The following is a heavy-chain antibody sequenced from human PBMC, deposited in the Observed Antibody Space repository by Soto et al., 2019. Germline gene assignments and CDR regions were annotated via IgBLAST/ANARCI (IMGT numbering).Heavy chain of an antibody. CDR3: AKDLLYCTNGVCYDAFDI. D-gene: IGHD2-8*01. CDR2: ISGSGGST. J-gene: IGHJ3*02. Sequence: VGSLRFSCAASGFTFSSYAMSWVRQAPGKGLEWVSAISGSGGSTYYADSVKGRFTISRDNSKNTLYLQMNSLRAEDTAVYYCAKDLLYCTNGVCYDAFDIWGQGTMVTVS. CDR1: GFTFSSYA. V-gene: IGHV3-23*01.